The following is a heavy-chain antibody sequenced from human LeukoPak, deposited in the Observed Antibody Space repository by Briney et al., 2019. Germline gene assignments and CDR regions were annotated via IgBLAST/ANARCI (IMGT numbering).Heavy chain of an antibody. D-gene: IGHD3-3*01. J-gene: IGHJ3*02. CDR1: GYTFTSYY. V-gene: IGHV1-46*01. CDR2: INPSGGST. Sequence: ASVKVSCKASGYTFTSYYMHWVRQAPGQGLEWMGIINPSGGSTSYAQKFQGRVTMARDMSTSTVYMELSSLRSEDTAVYYCARDFVGEEPKAIFGVVIMVRQAFDIWGQGTMVTVSS. CDR3: ARDFVGEEPKAIFGVVIMVRQAFDI.